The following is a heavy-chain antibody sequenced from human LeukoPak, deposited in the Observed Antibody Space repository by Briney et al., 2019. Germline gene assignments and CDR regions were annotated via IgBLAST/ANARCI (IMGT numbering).Heavy chain of an antibody. Sequence: WVRQAPGKGLEWIGYIYYSGSTYYNPSLKSRVTISVDTSKNQFSLKLSSVTAADTAVYYCAREGSVVPAAYWFDPWGQGTLVTVSS. D-gene: IGHD2-2*01. J-gene: IGHJ5*02. CDR3: AREGSVVPAAYWFDP. V-gene: IGHV4-30-4*01. CDR2: IYYSGST.